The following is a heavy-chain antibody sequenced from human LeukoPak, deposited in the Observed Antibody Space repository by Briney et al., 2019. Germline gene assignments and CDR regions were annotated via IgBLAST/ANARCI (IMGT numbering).Heavy chain of an antibody. CDR2: INHSGST. D-gene: IGHD1-26*01. Sequence: PSETLSLTCAVYGGSFSGYYWSWIRQPPGKGLEWIGEINHSGSTNYNPSLKSRVTISVDTSKNQFSLKLSSVTAADTAVYYCARAISGSYNSPFDYWGQGTLVTVSS. CDR3: ARAISGSYNSPFDY. V-gene: IGHV4-34*01. J-gene: IGHJ4*02. CDR1: GGSFSGYY.